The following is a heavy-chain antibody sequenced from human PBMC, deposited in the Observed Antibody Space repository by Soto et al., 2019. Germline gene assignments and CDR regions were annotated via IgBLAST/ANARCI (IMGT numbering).Heavy chain of an antibody. CDR1: GFTFSSYS. V-gene: IGHV3-21*01. CDR3: ARSPVGNAFNV. CDR2: ISSGSDYI. Sequence: EVQLVESGGGLVKPGGSLRLSCAASGFTFSSYSMNWVRQAPGKGLEWVSSISSGSDYIFYADSVKGRFTISRDNAKNLLFLQMNSLTAEDTAVYYCARSPVGNAFNVWGQGTVGTVSS. J-gene: IGHJ3*01.